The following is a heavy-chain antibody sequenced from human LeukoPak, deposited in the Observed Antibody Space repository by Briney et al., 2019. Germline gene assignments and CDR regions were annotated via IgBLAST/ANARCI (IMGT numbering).Heavy chain of an antibody. J-gene: IGHJ4*02. D-gene: IGHD6-6*01. CDR3: AKDMGYSSSSFDY. V-gene: IGHV3-23*01. Sequence: GGSLRLSCAASGFTFSSYAMSWVRQAPGKGLEWVSAISGSGGSTYYADSVKGRFTISRDNSKNTLYLQMNSLRAEDTALYYCAKDMGYSSSSFDYWGQGTLVTVSS. CDR2: ISGSGGST. CDR1: GFTFSSYA.